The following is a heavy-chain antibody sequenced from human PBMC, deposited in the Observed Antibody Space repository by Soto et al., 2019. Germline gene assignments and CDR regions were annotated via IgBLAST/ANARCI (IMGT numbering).Heavy chain of an antibody. D-gene: IGHD5-18*01. Sequence: SETLSLTCSVSGASVTSGSYYWSWIRQPPGKGLEWIGYIYYNGSTNYNPSLKSRVTISVDTSKNQFSLKLRSVTAADTAVYYCAREYTPMAYNWFDPWGQGTLVTVSS. V-gene: IGHV4-61*01. CDR1: GASVTSGSYY. J-gene: IGHJ5*02. CDR3: AREYTPMAYNWFDP. CDR2: IYYNGST.